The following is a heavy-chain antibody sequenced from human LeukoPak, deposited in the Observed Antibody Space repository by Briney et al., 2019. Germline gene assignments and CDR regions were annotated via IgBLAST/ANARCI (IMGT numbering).Heavy chain of an antibody. CDR2: ISYDGSNK. J-gene: IGHJ6*02. Sequence: GGSLRLSCAASGFTFSSYGMHWVRQAPGKGLEWVAVISYDGSNKYYADSVKGRFTISRDNSKNTLYLQMNSLRAEDTAVYYCARDLRRHIVVVTAIRYYYYGMDVWGQGTTVTVSS. CDR3: ARDLRRHIVVVTAIRYYYYGMDV. CDR1: GFTFSSYG. V-gene: IGHV3-30*03. D-gene: IGHD2-21*02.